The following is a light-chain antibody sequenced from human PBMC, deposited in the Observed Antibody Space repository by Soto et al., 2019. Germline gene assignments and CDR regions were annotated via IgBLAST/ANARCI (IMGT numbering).Light chain of an antibody. CDR1: QSVGSN. J-gene: IGKJ1*01. CDR2: GAS. CDR3: QQYGNSPQT. Sequence: EIVLTQSPGTLSLSPGERATLSCRASQSVGSNLAWYQQKPGQAPRLIIYGASSRATGIPNRFSGSGSGTDLTLTISRLEPEDCEVYYCQQYGNSPQTFGQGTKVDIK. V-gene: IGKV3-20*01.